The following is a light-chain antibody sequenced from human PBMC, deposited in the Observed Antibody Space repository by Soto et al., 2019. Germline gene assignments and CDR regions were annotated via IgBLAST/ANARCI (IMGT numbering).Light chain of an antibody. J-gene: IGLJ3*02. CDR1: SSDVGGYNH. Sequence: QSALTQPASVSGSPGHSITISCTSTSSDVGGYNHVSWYQQHPGKAPKLIIYEVRNRPSGVSNRLSGSKPGNTASLTISGLQADDEADYYCCSYTSSSIRVFGGGTKVTVL. CDR2: EVR. V-gene: IGLV2-14*01. CDR3: CSYTSSSIRV.